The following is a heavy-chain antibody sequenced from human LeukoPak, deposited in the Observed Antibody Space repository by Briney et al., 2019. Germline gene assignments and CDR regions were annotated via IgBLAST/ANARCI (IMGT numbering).Heavy chain of an antibody. CDR1: GFTFSSYW. CDR3: ARSYLGATTVYYFDY. J-gene: IGHJ4*02. D-gene: IGHD1-26*01. CDR2: INTDGSST. V-gene: IGHV3-74*01. Sequence: GGSLRLSCAASGFTFSSYWMHWVPQAPGKGLVWVSRINTDGSSTSYADSVKGRFTISRDNAKNTLYLQMNSLRAEDTAVYYCARSYLGATTVYYFDYWGQGTLVTVSS.